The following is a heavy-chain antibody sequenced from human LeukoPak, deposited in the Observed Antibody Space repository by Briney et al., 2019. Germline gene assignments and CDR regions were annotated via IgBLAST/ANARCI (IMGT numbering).Heavy chain of an antibody. CDR1: GGSFSGYY. Sequence: SETLSLTCAVYGGSFSGYYWSWIRQPPGKGLEWIGEINHSGSTNYNPSLKSRVTISVDTSKNQFSLKLSSVTAADTAVYYCARGGIVVVVAAPGTGYFQHSGQGTLVTVSS. V-gene: IGHV4-34*01. D-gene: IGHD2-15*01. CDR2: INHSGST. J-gene: IGHJ1*01. CDR3: ARGGIVVVVAAPGTGYFQH.